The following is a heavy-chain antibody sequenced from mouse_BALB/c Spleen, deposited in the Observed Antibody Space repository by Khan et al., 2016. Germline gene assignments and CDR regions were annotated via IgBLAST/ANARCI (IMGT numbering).Heavy chain of an antibody. CDR3: TRSNWDAMDY. Sequence: QVQLKQSGAELVKPGASVKLSCKASGYTFTSYYMYWVKQRPGQGLEWIGEINPSNGGTNFNEKFKSKATLTVDKSSSTAYMQLSSLTSEDSAVYYCTRSNWDAMDYWGQGTSVTVSS. J-gene: IGHJ4*01. CDR1: GYTFTSYY. CDR2: INPSNGGT. V-gene: IGHV1S81*02. D-gene: IGHD4-1*01.